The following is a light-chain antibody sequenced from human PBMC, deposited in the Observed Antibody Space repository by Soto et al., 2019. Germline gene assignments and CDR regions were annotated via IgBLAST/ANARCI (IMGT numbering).Light chain of an antibody. Sequence: EIVLMQSPGTLSLSPGERATLSCRASQSVTNNYLAWYQQKPGQAPRLLIYGASGRATGVPDRFSGSGSGTDFTLTITRLEPEDFAVYYCQQYGISPLMYTFGQGTKLGVK. CDR2: GAS. CDR3: QQYGISPLMYT. J-gene: IGKJ2*01. CDR1: QSVTNNY. V-gene: IGKV3-20*01.